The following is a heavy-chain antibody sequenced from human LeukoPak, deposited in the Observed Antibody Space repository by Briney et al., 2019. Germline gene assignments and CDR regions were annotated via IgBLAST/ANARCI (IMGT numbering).Heavy chain of an antibody. CDR2: INTNTGNP. CDR1: GYTFTSYA. D-gene: IGHD6-13*01. V-gene: IGHV7-4-1*02. J-gene: IGHJ5*02. CDR3: ARDGGIAAAGTRRYSSGRTGGYNWFDP. Sequence: ASVKVSCKASGYTFTSYAMNWVRQAPGQGLEWMGWINTNTGNPTYAQGFTGRFVFSLDTSVSTAYLQISSLKAEDTAVYYCARDGGIAAAGTRRYSSGRTGGYNWFDPWGQGTLVTVSS.